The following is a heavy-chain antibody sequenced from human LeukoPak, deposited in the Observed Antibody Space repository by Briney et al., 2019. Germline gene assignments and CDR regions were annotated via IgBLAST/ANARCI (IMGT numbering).Heavy chain of an antibody. Sequence: PSETLSLTCTVSGGSISSSSYYWGWIRQPPGKGLEWIGSIYYSGSTYYNPSLKSRVPISVDTSKNKFSLKLSSVTAADTAVYYCARQLADYDILTGYSPTYYFDYWGLGTLVTVSS. CDR2: IYYSGST. J-gene: IGHJ4*02. D-gene: IGHD3-9*01. CDR3: ARQLADYDILTGYSPTYYFDY. CDR1: GGSISSSSYY. V-gene: IGHV4-39*01.